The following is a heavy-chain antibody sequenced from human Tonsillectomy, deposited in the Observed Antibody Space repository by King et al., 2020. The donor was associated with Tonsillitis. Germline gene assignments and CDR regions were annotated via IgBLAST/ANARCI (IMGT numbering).Heavy chain of an antibody. CDR2: ISGGGTTT. J-gene: IGHJ4*02. Sequence: VQLVESGGGLVQPGGSLRLSCAASGFTFSIYAMSWVRQAPGKGLEWVSSISGGGTTTPYADSVKGRLTISRDNSRNTLSLQMNSLRAEDTAVYYCAKGLRYFDYWGQGTLVTVSS. CDR3: AKGLRYFDY. CDR1: GFTFSIYA. V-gene: IGHV3-23*04. D-gene: IGHD3-10*01.